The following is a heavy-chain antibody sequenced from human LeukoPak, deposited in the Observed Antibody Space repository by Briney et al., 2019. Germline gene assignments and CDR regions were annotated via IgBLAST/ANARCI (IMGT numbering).Heavy chain of an antibody. V-gene: IGHV5-51*01. D-gene: IGHD6-19*01. CDR1: GYSFTSYW. J-gene: IGHJ4*02. Sequence: GESLNISCKGSGYSFTSYWIGWVRQMPGKGLEWMGIIYPGDSDTGYSPSFQGQVTISADKSISTAYLQWSSLKASDTAMYYCARSVVRYSSGWYYFDYWGQGTLVTVSS. CDR3: ARSVVRYSSGWYYFDY. CDR2: IYPGDSDT.